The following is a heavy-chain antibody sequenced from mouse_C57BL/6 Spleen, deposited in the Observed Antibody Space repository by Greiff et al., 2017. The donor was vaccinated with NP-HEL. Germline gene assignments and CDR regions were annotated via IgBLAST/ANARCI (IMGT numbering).Heavy chain of an antibody. D-gene: IGHD2-5*01. V-gene: IGHV14-2*01. J-gene: IGHJ2*01. CDR3: ARKDSNPYLDY. CDR1: GFNIKDYY. Sequence: EVQRVESGAELVKPGASVKLSCTASGFNIKDYYMHWVKQRTEQALEWIGRMDPEDGETKYAPKFQGKATRTADPSSYTAYLQLSSRTAEYTGVDHGARKDSNPYLDYRGRGTTRTVP. CDR2: MDPEDGET.